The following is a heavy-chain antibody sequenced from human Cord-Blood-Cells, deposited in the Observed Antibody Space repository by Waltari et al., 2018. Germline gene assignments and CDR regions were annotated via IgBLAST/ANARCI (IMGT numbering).Heavy chain of an antibody. D-gene: IGHD4-4*01. CDR3: ARGPVRGGSYYYYMDV. J-gene: IGHJ6*03. Sequence: QVQLGQSGAEVKKPGASVKVSCKASGYTFTSYDINWVRQATRQGLEWMGWMNPNSGNTGYAQKFQGRVTITRNTSISTAYMELSSLRSEDTAVYYCARGPVRGGSYYYYMDVWGKGTTVTVSS. V-gene: IGHV1-8*03. CDR2: MNPNSGNT. CDR1: GYTFTSYD.